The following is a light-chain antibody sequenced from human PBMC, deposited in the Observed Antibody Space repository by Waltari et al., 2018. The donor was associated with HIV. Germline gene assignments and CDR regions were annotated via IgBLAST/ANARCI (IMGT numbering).Light chain of an antibody. CDR1: SSEVGGYNY. J-gene: IGLJ2*01. CDR3: SSYTSSSALYVV. Sequence: QSALTQPASVSGSPGQSITIPCTGTSSEVGGYNYVSWYQQHPGKAPKLMIYDVSNRPSGLSNRFSGSKSGNTASLTISGLQAEDEADYYCSSYTSSSALYVVFGGGTKLTVL. V-gene: IGLV2-14*03. CDR2: DVS.